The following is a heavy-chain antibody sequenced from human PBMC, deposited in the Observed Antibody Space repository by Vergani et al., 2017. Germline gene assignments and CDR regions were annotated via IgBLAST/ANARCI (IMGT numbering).Heavy chain of an antibody. Sequence: EVQLVPSGAEVKKPGDSLTISCKGSGYSFTSYWIGWVRQLPGKGLEWMGIIYPGDSDTRYSPSFQGQVTISADKSISTAYLQWSSLKASDTAMYYCARRGYSGYDHYYYYYYGMDVWGQGTTVTVSS. J-gene: IGHJ6*02. D-gene: IGHD5-12*01. V-gene: IGHV5-51*01. CDR3: ARRGYSGYDHYYYYYYGMDV. CDR2: IYPGDSDT. CDR1: GYSFTSYW.